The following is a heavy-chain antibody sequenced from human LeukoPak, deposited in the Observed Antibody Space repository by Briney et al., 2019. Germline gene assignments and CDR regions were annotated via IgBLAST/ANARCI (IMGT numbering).Heavy chain of an antibody. V-gene: IGHV3-30*01. J-gene: IGHJ4*02. D-gene: IGHD6-19*01. CDR3: ARGMPPTYSSGWYHFDY. CDR1: GFTFSSYA. Sequence: GGSLRLSCAASGFTFSSYAMHWVRQAPGRGLEWVAVISYDGSNKYYADSVKGRFTISRDNSKNTLYLQMNSLRAEDTAVYYCARGMPPTYSSGWYHFDYWVQGTLVTVSS. CDR2: ISYDGSNK.